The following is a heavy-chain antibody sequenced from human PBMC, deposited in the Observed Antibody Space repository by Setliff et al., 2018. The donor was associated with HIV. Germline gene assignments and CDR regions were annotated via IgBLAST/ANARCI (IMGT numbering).Heavy chain of an antibody. CDR2: INNYGVT. D-gene: IGHD3-3*01. CDR1: GGSFSGFS. J-gene: IGHJ4*02. V-gene: IGHV4-34*01. CDR3: SRGPTIRGSFTGVVYTAPLPSFDT. Sequence: SETLSLTCAVYGGSFSGFSWNWIRQPPGKGLEWIGDINNYGVTLYTSSLAGRVTISVDTSKNQFSLTLKSLTVADTALYFCSRGPTIRGSFTGVVYTAPLPSFDTWSQGSLGTAPQ.